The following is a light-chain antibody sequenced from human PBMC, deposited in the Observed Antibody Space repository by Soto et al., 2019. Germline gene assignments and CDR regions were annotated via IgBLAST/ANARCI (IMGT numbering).Light chain of an antibody. V-gene: IGLV2-8*01. CDR2: EVT. J-gene: IGLJ1*01. CDR3: SSYVGSNNFV. Sequence: QSALTQPPSASGSPGQSVIISCTGTSSDVGGYKYVSWYQQHPGKAPKLMIYEVTKRPSGVPDRFSGSKSGNTASLTVSGLQAEDDADYYCSSYVGSNNFVFGTGTKVTVL. CDR1: SSDVGGYKY.